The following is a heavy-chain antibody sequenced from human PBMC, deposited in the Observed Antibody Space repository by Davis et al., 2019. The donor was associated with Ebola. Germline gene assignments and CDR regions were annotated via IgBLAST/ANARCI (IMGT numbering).Heavy chain of an antibody. CDR3: AKVESVYYYDSSGYRTTGYFDL. CDR2: IAATGGTT. D-gene: IGHD3-22*01. Sequence: GGSLRLSCAASEFTFSGYAMSWVRQAPGKGLEWVSTIAATGGTTHYADSVRGRFTIYRDNSKDTVYLQMHSPTADDTAVYYCAKVESVYYYDSSGYRTTGYFDLWGRGTLVTVSS. CDR1: EFTFSGYA. V-gene: IGHV3-23*01. J-gene: IGHJ2*01.